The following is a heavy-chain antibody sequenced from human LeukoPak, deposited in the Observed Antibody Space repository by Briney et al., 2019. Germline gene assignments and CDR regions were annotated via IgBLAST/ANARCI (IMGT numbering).Heavy chain of an antibody. CDR3: ARDFPCSGWYDHFDY. CDR1: GYTFTAYY. Sequence: ASVKVSCKASGYTFTAYYMHWVRQAPGQGLEWMGWINPNSGGTNYAQKFQGRVTMTWDTSISTVYMELSRLRSDDTAVYYCARDFPCSGWYDHFDYWGQGILVTVSS. V-gene: IGHV1-2*02. D-gene: IGHD6-19*01. J-gene: IGHJ4*02. CDR2: INPNSGGT.